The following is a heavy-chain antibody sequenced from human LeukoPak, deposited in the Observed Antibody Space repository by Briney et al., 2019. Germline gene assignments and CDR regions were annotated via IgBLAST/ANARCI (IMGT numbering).Heavy chain of an antibody. J-gene: IGHJ4*02. Sequence: ASETLSLTCTVSGGSISSSSYYWGWIRQPPGKGLEWIGSIYYSGSTYYNPSLKSRVTISVDTSKNQFSLKLSSVTAADTAVYYCARDYYGSGSSPPFDYWGQGTLVTVSS. CDR3: ARDYYGSGSSPPFDY. D-gene: IGHD3-10*01. V-gene: IGHV4-39*07. CDR1: GGSISSSSYY. CDR2: IYYSGST.